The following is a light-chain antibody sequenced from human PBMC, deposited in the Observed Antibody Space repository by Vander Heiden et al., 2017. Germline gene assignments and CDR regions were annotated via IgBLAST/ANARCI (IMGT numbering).Light chain of an antibody. CDR1: SSNIAINY. CDR2: LTD. V-gene: IGLV1-47*01. Sequence: QSVLTQPPSVSGTPGQRVTISCSGSSSNIAINYVYWYQHLPGTAPKLLISLTDQRSSGVPDRFSGSKFGTSASLAISGLRSEDEGDYSCEAWDNRLSGVVFGGGTKLTVL. J-gene: IGLJ2*01. CDR3: EAWDNRLSGVV.